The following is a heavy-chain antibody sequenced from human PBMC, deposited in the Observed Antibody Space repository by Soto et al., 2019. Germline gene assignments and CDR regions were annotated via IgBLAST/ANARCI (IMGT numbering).Heavy chain of an antibody. Sequence: GGSLRLSCAASGFTVSSNYMSWVRQAPGKGLEWVSVIYSGGSKYYADSVKGRFTISRHNSKSTLYLQMNSLRAEDTAVYYCARAPFAAAAIWGQGTMVTVSS. CDR2: IYSGGSK. CDR1: GFTVSSNY. V-gene: IGHV3-53*04. D-gene: IGHD6-13*01. J-gene: IGHJ3*02. CDR3: ARAPFAAAAI.